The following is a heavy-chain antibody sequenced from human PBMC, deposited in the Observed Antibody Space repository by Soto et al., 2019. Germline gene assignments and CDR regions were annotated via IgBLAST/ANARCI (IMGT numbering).Heavy chain of an antibody. Sequence: GGSLRLSCAASGFTFSDYYMSWIRQAPGKGLEWVSYISSSGSTIYYADSVKGRFTVSRDNAKNSLYLQMNSLRAEDTDVYYCARVRRWDIPIAAAGSDYYYYGMDVWGQGTTVTVSS. CDR1: GFTFSDYY. J-gene: IGHJ6*02. D-gene: IGHD6-13*01. CDR3: ARVRRWDIPIAAAGSDYYYYGMDV. V-gene: IGHV3-11*01. CDR2: ISSSGSTI.